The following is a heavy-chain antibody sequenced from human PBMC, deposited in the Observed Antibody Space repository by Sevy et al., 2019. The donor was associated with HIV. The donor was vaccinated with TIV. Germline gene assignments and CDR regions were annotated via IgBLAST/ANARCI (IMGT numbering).Heavy chain of an antibody. CDR1: GYTFTSYG. V-gene: IGHV1-18*04. J-gene: IGHJ4*02. CDR2: ISAYNGNT. Sequence: ASVKVSCKASGYTFTSYGISWVRQAPGQGLEWMGWISAYNGNTNYAQKLQGRVTMTTDTSTSTAYMELRSLRSDDTAVYHCARCSGWLPHCQVDYWGQGTLVTVSS. D-gene: IGHD6-19*01. CDR3: ARCSGWLPHCQVDY.